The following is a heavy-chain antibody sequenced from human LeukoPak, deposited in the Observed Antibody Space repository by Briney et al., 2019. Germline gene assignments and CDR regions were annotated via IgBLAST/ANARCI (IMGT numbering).Heavy chain of an antibody. J-gene: IGHJ4*02. V-gene: IGHV4-39*07. CDR3: VSCPWFGEDVGY. Sequence: SETLSLTCTVSGGSISSSSYYWVWIRQPPGKELEWIGSIYYSGSTYYNPSLKSRVTISVDTSKNQFSLKLSSVTAADTAVYYCVSCPWFGEDVGYWGQGTLVTVSS. D-gene: IGHD3-10*01. CDR1: GGSISSSSYY. CDR2: IYYSGST.